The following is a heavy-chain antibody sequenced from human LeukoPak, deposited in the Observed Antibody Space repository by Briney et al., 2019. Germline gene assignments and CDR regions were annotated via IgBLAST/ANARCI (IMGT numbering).Heavy chain of an antibody. CDR1: GYTFTGYY. J-gene: IGHJ5*02. Sequence: APVKVSCKASGYTFTGYYMHWVRQAPGQGLEWMGWINPNSGGTNYAQKFQGRVTMTRDTSISTAYMELGRLRSDDTAVYYCARDAVVPAAITPNWFDPWGQGTLVTVSS. CDR3: ARDAVVPAAITPNWFDP. D-gene: IGHD2-2*01. V-gene: IGHV1-2*02. CDR2: INPNSGGT.